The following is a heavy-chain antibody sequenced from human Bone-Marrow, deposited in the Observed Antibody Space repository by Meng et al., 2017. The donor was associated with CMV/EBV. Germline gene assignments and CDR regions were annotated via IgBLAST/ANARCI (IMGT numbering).Heavy chain of an antibody. V-gene: IGHV5-51*01. CDR2: IYPGDSDT. CDR3: ARRGVYSSSWYFDY. CDR1: GYSFTSYW. J-gene: IGHJ4*02. Sequence: KVSCKGSGYSFTSYWIGWVRQMPGKGLEWMGIIYPGDSDTRYSPSFQGQVTISAHKSISTAYLQWSSLKASDTAMYYCARRGVYSSSWYFDYWGQGTLVTVSS. D-gene: IGHD6-13*01.